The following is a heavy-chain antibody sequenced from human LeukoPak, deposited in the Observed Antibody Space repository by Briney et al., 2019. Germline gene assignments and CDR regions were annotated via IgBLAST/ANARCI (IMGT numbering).Heavy chain of an antibody. J-gene: IGHJ6*03. CDR1: GYTFTSYG. Sequence: ASVKVSCKASGYTFTSYGISWVRQAPGQGLEWMGWISAYNGNTNYAQKLQGRVTMTTDTSTSTAYMELRSLRSDDTAVYYCARDMVVPAAIPYYYYYMDVWGKGTTVTISS. CDR3: ARDMVVPAAIPYYYYYMDV. V-gene: IGHV1-18*01. D-gene: IGHD2-2*01. CDR2: ISAYNGNT.